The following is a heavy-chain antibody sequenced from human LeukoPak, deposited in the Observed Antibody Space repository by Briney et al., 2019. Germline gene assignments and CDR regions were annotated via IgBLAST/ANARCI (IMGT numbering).Heavy chain of an antibody. CDR3: ARGGDSGYDFDY. CDR2: IYYSGST. J-gene: IGHJ4*02. V-gene: IGHV4-30-4*01. Sequence: PSETLSLTCTVSGGSISSGDYYWSWIRQPPGKGLEWIGYIYYSGSTYYNPSLKSRVTISVDTSKNQFSLKLSSVTAAGTAVYYCARGGDSGYDFDYWGQGTLVTVSS. D-gene: IGHD5-12*01. CDR1: GGSISSGDYY.